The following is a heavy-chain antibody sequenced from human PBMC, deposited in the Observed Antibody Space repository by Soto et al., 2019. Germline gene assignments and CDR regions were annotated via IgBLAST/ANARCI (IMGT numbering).Heavy chain of an antibody. Sequence: GGSLRLSCAASGFMFSRYWMAWVRQAPGKGLEWVANIKQDGSEKYYVDSVKGRFTISRDNAKNSLNLQMNSLRAEDTAVYYCARDVGLHLGELSFSDYWGQGTLVTVSS. J-gene: IGHJ4*02. CDR1: GFMFSRYW. V-gene: IGHV3-7*01. D-gene: IGHD3-16*02. CDR3: ARDVGLHLGELSFSDY. CDR2: IKQDGSEK.